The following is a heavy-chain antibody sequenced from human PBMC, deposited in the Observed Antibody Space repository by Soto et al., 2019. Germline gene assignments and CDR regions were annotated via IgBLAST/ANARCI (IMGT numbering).Heavy chain of an antibody. V-gene: IGHV3-49*04. D-gene: IGHD6-19*01. CDR3: TRGSGWYGFDY. CDR2: IRSKAYGGTT. CDR1: GFTFSDYA. J-gene: IGHJ4*02. Sequence: GGALRLSFTASGFTFSDYAMSWVGQAPGKWLEWVGFIRSKAYGGTTEYAASVKVRFTISRDDSKRIAYLQMNSLKAEDTAVYYCTRGSGWYGFDYWGQGTLVTVSS.